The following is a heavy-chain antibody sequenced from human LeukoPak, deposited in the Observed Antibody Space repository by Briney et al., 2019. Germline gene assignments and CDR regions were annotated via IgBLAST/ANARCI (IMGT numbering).Heavy chain of an antibody. CDR3: AREARVGGALQY. CDR1: GLTFSTYW. J-gene: IGHJ4*02. Sequence: GGSLRLSCAASGLTFSTYWMHWVRQAPGKGLAWVARINPGGSIRTYANSVQGRVTISRDTAKDTLFLQMNSLRAEDTAVYYCAREARVGGALQYWGQGTPVTVSS. CDR2: INPGGSIR. V-gene: IGHV3-74*03. D-gene: IGHD1-26*01.